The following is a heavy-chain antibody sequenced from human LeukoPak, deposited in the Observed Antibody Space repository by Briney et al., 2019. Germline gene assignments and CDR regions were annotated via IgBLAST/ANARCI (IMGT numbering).Heavy chain of an antibody. CDR2: IYYSGST. J-gene: IGHJ5*02. CDR1: GGSISSYY. CDR3: ARVISIAAAGTGDNWFDP. V-gene: IGHV4-59*12. D-gene: IGHD6-13*01. Sequence: SETLSLTCTVSGGSISSYYWSWIRQPPGKGLEWIGYIYYSGSTNYNPSLKSRVTISVDTSKNQFSLKLSSVTAADTAVYYCARVISIAAAGTGDNWFDPWGQGTLVTVSS.